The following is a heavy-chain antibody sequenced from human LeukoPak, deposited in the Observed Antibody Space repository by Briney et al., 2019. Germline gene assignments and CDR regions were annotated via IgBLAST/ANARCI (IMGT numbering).Heavy chain of an antibody. CDR1: GDSVSSNSVT. J-gene: IGHJ5*02. CDR2: THYRSTWYN. CDR3: ARRLTQYDCFDP. V-gene: IGHV6-1*01. D-gene: IGHD2-2*01. Sequence: QTLSLTCAISGDSVSSNSVTWNWIRQSPSRGLEWLGRTHYRSTWYNDYAVSVRGRITVNPDTSKNQFSLHLNSVTPEDTAVYYCARRLTQYDCFDPWGQGILVTVSS.